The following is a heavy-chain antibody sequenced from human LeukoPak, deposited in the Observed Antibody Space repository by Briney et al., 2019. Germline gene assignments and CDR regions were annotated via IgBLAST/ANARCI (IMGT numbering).Heavy chain of an antibody. Sequence: GGSLRLSCAASGFTFSSYAMSWVRQAPGKGLEWVSSIGGSGDNTFYADSVKDRFTISRDNSKNTLFLQMNSLRAEDTAVYYCAKGRGTTVTSAANYWGQGTLVTVSP. J-gene: IGHJ4*02. D-gene: IGHD4-17*01. CDR3: AKGRGTTVTSAANY. CDR1: GFTFSSYA. V-gene: IGHV3-23*01. CDR2: IGGSGDNT.